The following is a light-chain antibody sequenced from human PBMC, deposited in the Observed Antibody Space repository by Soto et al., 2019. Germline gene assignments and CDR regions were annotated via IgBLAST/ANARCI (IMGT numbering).Light chain of an antibody. V-gene: IGKV3-20*01. CDR2: GAS. Sequence: EIVLTQSPGTLSLSPGERATLSCRASQSVSSSYLAWYQKKPGQAPRLLIYGASSRATGIPDRFSCSGSGTDFTLTISRLEPEDFAVYYCQQYGSSPYTFGQGTKLEIK. CDR3: QQYGSSPYT. CDR1: QSVSSSY. J-gene: IGKJ2*01.